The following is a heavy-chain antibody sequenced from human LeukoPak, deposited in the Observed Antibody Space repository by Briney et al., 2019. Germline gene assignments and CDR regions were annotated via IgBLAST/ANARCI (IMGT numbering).Heavy chain of an antibody. CDR3: ARYGITIVRGGKYYFDS. D-gene: IGHD3-10*01. CDR2: IHYSGTT. Sequence: SETLSLTCTVSGGSISGYFWSWIRQPPGKGLEWIGYIHYSGTTNSNPSLNSRVTISGDTSKNQFSLRLSSVTAADTAVYYCARYGITIVRGGKYYFDSWGQGTLVTVSS. J-gene: IGHJ4*02. CDR1: GGSISGYF. V-gene: IGHV4-59*08.